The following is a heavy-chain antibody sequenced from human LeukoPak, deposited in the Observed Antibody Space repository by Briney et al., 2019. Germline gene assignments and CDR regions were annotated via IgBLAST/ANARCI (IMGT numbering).Heavy chain of an antibody. J-gene: IGHJ4*02. CDR1: GFTFSSQA. Sequence: GGSLRLSCAASGFTFSSQAMSWVRQAPGKGLEWVSAINNSGVTTYYADSVKGRFTISRDNSKNTLYLQMNSLRAEDTAVYYCAKDPFNYGRFDSWGQGTLVTVSS. V-gene: IGHV3-23*01. CDR2: INNSGVTT. D-gene: IGHD3-10*01. CDR3: AKDPFNYGRFDS.